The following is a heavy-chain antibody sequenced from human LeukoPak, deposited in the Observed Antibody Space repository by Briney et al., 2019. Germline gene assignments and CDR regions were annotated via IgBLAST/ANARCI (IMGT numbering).Heavy chain of an antibody. J-gene: IGHJ6*03. Sequence: PSETLSLTCTVSGGSISSHYWSWIRQPPGKGLEWIGYIYYSGSTNYNPSLKSRVTISVDTSKNQFPLKLSSVTAADTAVYYCARGAAFYGRYYYYYMDVWGKGTTVTVSS. V-gene: IGHV4-59*11. CDR1: GGSISSHY. CDR3: ARGAAFYGRYYYYYMDV. CDR2: IYYSGST. D-gene: IGHD4-17*01.